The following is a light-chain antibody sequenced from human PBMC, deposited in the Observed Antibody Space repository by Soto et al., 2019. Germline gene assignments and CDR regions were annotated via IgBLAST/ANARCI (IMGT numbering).Light chain of an antibody. J-gene: IGKJ4*01. CDR2: DAS. CDR1: QDISNY. CDR3: QQYNSYSPLT. Sequence: IQMTQSPSSLSASVGDRVTITCQASQDISNYLNWYQQKPGKAPKLLIYDASNLETGVPSRFSGSGSGTDFTFTISSLQPEDIATYYCQQYNSYSPLTFGGGTKVDIK. V-gene: IGKV1-33*01.